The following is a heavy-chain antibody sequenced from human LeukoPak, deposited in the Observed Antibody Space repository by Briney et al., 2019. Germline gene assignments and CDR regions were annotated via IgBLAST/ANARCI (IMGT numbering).Heavy chain of an antibody. J-gene: IGHJ4*02. CDR2: INPSGGST. CDR1: GYTFTSYY. D-gene: IGHD5-18*01. V-gene: IGHV1-46*01. CDR3: ARGAGKDTAMVNPNFDY. Sequence: RASVKVSCKASGYTFTSYYMHWVRQAPRQGLEWMGIINPSGGSTSYAQKFQGRVTMTRDTSTSTVYMELSSLRSEDTAVYYCARGAGKDTAMVNPNFDYWGQGTLVTVSS.